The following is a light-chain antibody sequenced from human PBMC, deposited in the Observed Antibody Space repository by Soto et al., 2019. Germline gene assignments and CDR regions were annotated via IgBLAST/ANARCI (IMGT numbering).Light chain of an antibody. CDR2: DNN. CDR1: SSNIGENH. J-gene: IGLJ7*01. CDR3: AAWDNSLLSML. Sequence: QSVLTQPPSVSAAPGQNVTISCSGASSNIGENHVSWYQHVPGTAPKLLIYDNNKRFSGISDRFSGSKSGTSATLDITGLQTGDEADFYCAAWDNSLLSMLFGGGTQLTVL. V-gene: IGLV1-51*01.